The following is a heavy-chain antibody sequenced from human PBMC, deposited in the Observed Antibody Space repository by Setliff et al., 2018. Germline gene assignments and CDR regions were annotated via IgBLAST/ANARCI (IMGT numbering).Heavy chain of an antibody. D-gene: IGHD6-19*01. V-gene: IGHV1-3*01. Sequence: ASVKVSCKASGYTFTSYAMHWVRQAPGQRLEWMGWINAGNGNTKYSQKFQGRVTITRDTSASTAYMELRSLRSDDTAVYYCARWGDSSGQNNWFDPWGQGTLVTVSS. CDR3: ARWGDSSGQNNWFDP. J-gene: IGHJ5*02. CDR1: GYTFTSYA. CDR2: INAGNGNT.